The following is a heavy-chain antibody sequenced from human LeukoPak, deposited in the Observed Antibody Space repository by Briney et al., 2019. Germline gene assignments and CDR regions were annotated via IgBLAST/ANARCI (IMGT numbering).Heavy chain of an antibody. V-gene: IGHV3-53*01. CDR2: IYSDGST. Sequence: GGSLRLSCTASGLTVGNNYMNWVRRTPGKGLEWVSLIYSDGSTHYSDSVKGRFTISRDSSKNTLYLQMNSLRAEDTAIYYCARDTPGIAASVNGGWGQGTLVTVSS. J-gene: IGHJ4*02. CDR3: ARDTPGIAASVNGG. CDR1: GLTVGNNY. D-gene: IGHD6-13*01.